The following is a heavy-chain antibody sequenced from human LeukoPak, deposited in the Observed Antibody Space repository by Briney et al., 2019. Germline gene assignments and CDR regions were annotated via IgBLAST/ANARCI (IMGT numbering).Heavy chain of an antibody. Sequence: SETLSLTFAVYCGSFSGYFWSWIRLPPGKRLEWIGEINYSGRTNYNPSLKPRITISVDTSKSQFSLKLSSVTAADTAVFYCARGRFTYSYDTTGYFLDYWGQGALVTVSS. CDR3: ARGRFTYSYDTTGYFLDY. V-gene: IGHV4-34*01. CDR2: INYSGRT. J-gene: IGHJ4*02. CDR1: CGSFSGYF. D-gene: IGHD3-22*01.